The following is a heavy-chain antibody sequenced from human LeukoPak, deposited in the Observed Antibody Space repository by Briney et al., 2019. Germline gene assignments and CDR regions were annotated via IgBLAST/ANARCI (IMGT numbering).Heavy chain of an antibody. V-gene: IGHV1-69*01. CDR2: IIPIFGTA. CDR1: GGTFSSYA. Sequence: SVKVSCKASGGTFSSYAISWVRQAPGQGLEWMGGIIPIFGTANYAQKFQGRVTITADESTSTAYMELSSLKSEDTAVYYCARPFSPNYYYYYMDVWGKGTTVTVSS. J-gene: IGHJ6*03. CDR3: ARPFSPNYYYYYMDV.